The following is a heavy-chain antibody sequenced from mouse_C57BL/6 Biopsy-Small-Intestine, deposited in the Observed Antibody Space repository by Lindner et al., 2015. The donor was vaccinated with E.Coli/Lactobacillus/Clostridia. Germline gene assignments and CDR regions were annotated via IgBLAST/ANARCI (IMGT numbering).Heavy chain of an antibody. Sequence: VQLQESGGDLVKPGGSLKLSCAASGFTFSSYGMSWVRQTPDKRLEWVATISSGGSYTYYPDSVKGRFTTSRDNAKNTLYLQMSSLKSEDTAMYYCARQSNWDGVAYWGQGTLVTVSA. V-gene: IGHV5-6*01. D-gene: IGHD4-1*01. J-gene: IGHJ3*01. CDR1: GFTFSSYG. CDR3: ARQSNWDGVAY. CDR2: ISSGGSYT.